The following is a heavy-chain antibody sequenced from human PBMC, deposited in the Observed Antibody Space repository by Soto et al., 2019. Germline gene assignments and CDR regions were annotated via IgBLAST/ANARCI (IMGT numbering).Heavy chain of an antibody. CDR3: ARGRYGDY. CDR1: GYAFTTYG. D-gene: IGHD1-1*01. V-gene: IGHV1-18*01. Sequence: QVHLVQSGAEVKKPGASVKVSCKGSGYAFTTYGITWVRQAPGQGLEWMGWISAHNGNTNYAQKRQGRVTVTRDTSPSTAYKELRSLRSDDTAVYYCARGRYGDYWGQGALVTVSS. CDR2: ISAHNGNT. J-gene: IGHJ4*02.